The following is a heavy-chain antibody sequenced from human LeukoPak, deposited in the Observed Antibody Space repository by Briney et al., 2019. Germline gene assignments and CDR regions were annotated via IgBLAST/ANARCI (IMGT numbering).Heavy chain of an antibody. Sequence: GGSLRLSCAASGFTFSSYSMNWVRQAPGKGLEWVSSISSSSKYIYYADSVKGRFTTSRDNAKNSLDLQMNSLRAEDTAVYYCARGPGASQAWGTDYWGQGTLVTVSS. CDR2: ISSSSKYI. CDR3: ARGPGASQAWGTDY. V-gene: IGHV3-21*04. CDR1: GFTFSSYS. D-gene: IGHD1-26*01. J-gene: IGHJ4*02.